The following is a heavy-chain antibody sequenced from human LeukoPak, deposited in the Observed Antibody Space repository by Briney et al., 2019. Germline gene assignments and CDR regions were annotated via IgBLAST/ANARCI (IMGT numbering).Heavy chain of an antibody. V-gene: IGHV3-7*01. J-gene: IGHJ6*03. Sequence: GGSLRLSCAASGFTFSSYWMSWVRQAPGKGLEWVGNIKQDGSEKYYVDSVKGRFTISRDNAKNSLYLQMNSLRAEDTAVYYCARESQWLVPYYYMDVWGKGTTVTVSS. CDR1: GFTFSSYW. CDR2: IKQDGSEK. D-gene: IGHD6-19*01. CDR3: ARESQWLVPYYYMDV.